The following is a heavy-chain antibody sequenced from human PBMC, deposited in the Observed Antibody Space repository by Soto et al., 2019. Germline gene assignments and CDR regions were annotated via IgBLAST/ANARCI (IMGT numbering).Heavy chain of an antibody. J-gene: IGHJ4*02. CDR2: ISWNSGSI. V-gene: IGHV3-9*01. Sequence: EVQLVESGGGLVQPGRSLRLSCAASGFTFDDYAMHWVRQAPGKGLEWVSGISWNSGSIGYADSVKGRFTISRDNAKNSLYLQMNSLRAEDTALYYCAKDMAHSSSWYPFDYWGQGTLVTVSS. CDR3: AKDMAHSSSWYPFDY. CDR1: GFTFDDYA. D-gene: IGHD6-13*01.